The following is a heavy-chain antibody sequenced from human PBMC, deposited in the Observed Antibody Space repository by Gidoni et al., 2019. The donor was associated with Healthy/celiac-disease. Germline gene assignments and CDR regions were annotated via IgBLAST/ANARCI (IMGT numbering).Heavy chain of an antibody. CDR1: GYTFTSYG. J-gene: IGHJ4*02. CDR2: ISAYNGNT. D-gene: IGHD1-1*01. Sequence: QVQLVQSGAEVKKPGASVKVSCKASGYTFTSYGISWVRQAPGQGLEWMGWISAYNGNTNSAQKPQGRDTMTTDTTTSTAYMELRSLRSDGTAVYYCARDGGRGVQAPRGYWGQGTLVTVSS. V-gene: IGHV1-18*01. CDR3: ARDGGRGVQAPRGY.